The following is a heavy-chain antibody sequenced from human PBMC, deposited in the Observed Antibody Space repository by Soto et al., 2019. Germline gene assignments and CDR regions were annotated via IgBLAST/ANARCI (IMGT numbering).Heavy chain of an antibody. J-gene: IGHJ4*02. CDR1: GGSISSSRFY. Sequence: PSETLSLTCTVSGGSISSSRFYWVWVPQPPGKGLEWIGTIYYSGTTYYNPSLKSRVTISVDTSKNQFSLKLNSVTSADTATYYCARSVGSAGWHDYWGQGTLVTVSS. CDR3: ARSVGSAGWHDY. CDR2: IYYSGTT. V-gene: IGHV4-39*07. D-gene: IGHD1-26*01.